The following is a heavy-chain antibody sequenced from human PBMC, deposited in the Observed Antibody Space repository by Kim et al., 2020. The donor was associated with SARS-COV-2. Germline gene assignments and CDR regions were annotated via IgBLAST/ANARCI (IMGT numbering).Heavy chain of an antibody. CDR1: GGSVSSGSYY. V-gene: IGHV4-61*01. J-gene: IGHJ5*02. CDR3: PSSSYDLFTNWFHP. D-gene: IGHD3-9*01. CDR2: IYYSRST. Sequence: SETLSLTCTVSGGSVSSGSYYWSRIRPPPGQGLEWIGYIYYSRSTNYNPSLKSRVTISVDTSKNQFPLKLSPVTAADTAVHYFPSSSYDLFTNWFHP.